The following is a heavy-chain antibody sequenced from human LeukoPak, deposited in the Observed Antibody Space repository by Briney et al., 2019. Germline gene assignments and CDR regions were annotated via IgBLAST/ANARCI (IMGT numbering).Heavy chain of an antibody. D-gene: IGHD6-6*01. CDR3: VGGSSYYFDY. CDR2: ISSSSSTI. J-gene: IGHJ4*02. Sequence: GGSLRLSCAASGFTFSSYSMNWVRQAPGKGLEWVSYISSSSSTIYYADSVKGRFSISRDNAKNSLYLQMNSLRAEDTAVYYCVGGSSYYFDYWGQGTLVTVSS. V-gene: IGHV3-48*04. CDR1: GFTFSSYS.